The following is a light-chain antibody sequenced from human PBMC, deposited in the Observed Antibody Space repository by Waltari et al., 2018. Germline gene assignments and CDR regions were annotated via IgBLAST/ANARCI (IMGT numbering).Light chain of an antibody. CDR1: QAISTS. J-gene: IGKJ1*01. CDR2: AAS. V-gene: IGKV1-NL1*01. Sequence: DIQMTQSPSSLSASVGDSITITCRASQAISTSLAWYQQKPGKAPKLLLYAASRLESGVPSRFSGSGSGTDYTLTISSLQPEDFATYYCQQYYSTFWTFGEGTKVDMK. CDR3: QQYYSTFWT.